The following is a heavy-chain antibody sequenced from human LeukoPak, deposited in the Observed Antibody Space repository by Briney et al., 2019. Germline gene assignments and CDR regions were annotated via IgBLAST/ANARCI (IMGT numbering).Heavy chain of an antibody. CDR3: ARDKPTTVTTQYYFDY. Sequence: PSETLSLTCTVSAGSISSSSYYWGWIRQPPGKGLEWFGSIYYSGSTYYHPSLKSRAPISVDTSKTQFSLKLSSVTATDPPVFYCARDKPTTVTTQYYFDYWGQGTLVTVSS. J-gene: IGHJ4*02. D-gene: IGHD4-17*01. V-gene: IGHV4-39*07. CDR2: IYYSGST. CDR1: AGSISSSSYY.